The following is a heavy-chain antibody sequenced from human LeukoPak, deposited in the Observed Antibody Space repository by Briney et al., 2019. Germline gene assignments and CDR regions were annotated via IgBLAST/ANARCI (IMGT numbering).Heavy chain of an antibody. CDR1: GFTFSDYY. D-gene: IGHD5-12*01. CDR3: ARRGWLHHFLDY. J-gene: IGHJ4*02. V-gene: IGHV3-11*04. CDR2: ISGSGDTL. Sequence: GGSLRLSCAASGFTFSDYYMSWIRQAPGKGLEWVSYISGSGDTLYYADSVKGRFTISRDIAKNSLYLQMNSLRAEDTAVYYCARRGWLHHFLDYWGQGTLVTVSS.